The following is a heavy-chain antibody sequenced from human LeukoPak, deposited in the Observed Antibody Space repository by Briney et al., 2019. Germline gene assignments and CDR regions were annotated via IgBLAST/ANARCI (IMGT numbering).Heavy chain of an antibody. J-gene: IGHJ4*02. CDR3: ARAFDASDYLSPVDY. V-gene: IGHV1-2*02. CDR1: GYTFTDYY. D-gene: IGHD3-16*01. Sequence: ASVKVSCKASGYTFTDYYMHWVRQAPGQGLEWVGWINPNSGGTNYAQKFQGRVTMTRDTSISTAYMELSRLRSDDTAVYYCARAFDASDYLSPVDYWGQGTLVTVSS. CDR2: INPNSGGT.